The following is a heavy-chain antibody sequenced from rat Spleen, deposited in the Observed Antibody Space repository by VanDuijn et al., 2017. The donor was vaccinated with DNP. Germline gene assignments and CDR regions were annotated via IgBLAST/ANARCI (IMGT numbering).Heavy chain of an antibody. CDR3: ARGPEYGGDSDYCDC. D-gene: IGHD1-11*01. CDR2: VNKDSSRI. CDR1: GFIFNDFW. Sequence: EVKFVESGGGLVQPGRSLKLSCAASGFIFNDFWMGWVRQAPGKGLEWIGEVNKDSSRINYSPSLKEKFTISRDNAQSILFLQMSKLGSEDTAIYYGARGPEYGGDSDYCDCWGQGVMVTVSS. V-gene: IGHV4-2*01. J-gene: IGHJ2*01.